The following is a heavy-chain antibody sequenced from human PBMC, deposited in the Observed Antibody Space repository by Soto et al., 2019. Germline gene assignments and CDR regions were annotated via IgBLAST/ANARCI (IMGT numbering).Heavy chain of an antibody. J-gene: IGHJ6*02. CDR1: GGTFSSYA. CDR3: ARALWFGELSNYYYGMDV. Sequence: SVKVSCKASGGTFSSYAISWVRQAPGQGLEWMGGIIPIFGTANYAQKFQGRGTITADKSTSTAYMELSSLRSEDTAVYYCARALWFGELSNYYYGMDVWGQGTTVTVSS. D-gene: IGHD3-10*01. V-gene: IGHV1-69*06. CDR2: IIPIFGTA.